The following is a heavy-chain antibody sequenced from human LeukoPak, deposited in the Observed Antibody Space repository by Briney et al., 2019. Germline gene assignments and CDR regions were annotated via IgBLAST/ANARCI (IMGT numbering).Heavy chain of an antibody. D-gene: IGHD5-12*01. J-gene: IGHJ4*02. V-gene: IGHV3-30*03. Sequence: PGGSLRLSCAASGFTFSSYGMHWVRQAPGKGLEWVAVISYDGSNKYYADSVKGRFTISRDDSKNTLYLQMNSLRAEDTAAYYCARGPSGYHNTGGQGTLVTVSS. CDR1: GFTFSSYG. CDR2: ISYDGSNK. CDR3: ARGPSGYHNT.